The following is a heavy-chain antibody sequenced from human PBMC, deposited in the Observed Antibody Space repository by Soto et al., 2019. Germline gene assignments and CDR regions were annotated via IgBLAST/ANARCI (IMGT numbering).Heavy chain of an antibody. V-gene: IGHV1-18*01. J-gene: IGHJ4*02. CDR1: GYTFTSYG. Sequence: QVPLVQSGAEVKKPGASVKVSCKASGYTFTSYGISWVRQAPGQGLEWMGWISAYNGNTNYAQKLQGRVTMTTDTSTSTAYMELRSLRSDDTAVYYWAREVRPSLLGSGYLIDYWGQGTLVTVSS. D-gene: IGHD3-3*01. CDR3: AREVRPSLLGSGYLIDY. CDR2: ISAYNGNT.